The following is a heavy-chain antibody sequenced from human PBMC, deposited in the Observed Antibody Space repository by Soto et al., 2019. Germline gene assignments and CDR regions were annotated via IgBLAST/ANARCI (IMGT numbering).Heavy chain of an antibody. CDR1: GYSFTRNW. Sequence: GESLKISCQGSGYSFTRNWIGWVRQMPGKGLEWMGIINPADSDIKYSPSFQGQVTISADKSIGTAYLQWSSLKASDTAMYYCARHQRDDASRKIDCWGRGTLVTVSS. CDR3: ARHQRDDASRKIDC. CDR2: INPADSDI. V-gene: IGHV5-51*01. J-gene: IGHJ4*02. D-gene: IGHD3-16*01.